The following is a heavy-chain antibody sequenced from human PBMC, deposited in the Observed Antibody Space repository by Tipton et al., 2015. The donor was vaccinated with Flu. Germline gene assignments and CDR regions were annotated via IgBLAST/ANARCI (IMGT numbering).Heavy chain of an antibody. CDR2: ISGSGGST. Sequence: SLRLSCAASGFTFSSYAMSWVRQAPGKGLEWVSAISGSGGSTYYADSVKGRFTISRDNSKNTLYLQMNSLRAEDTAVYYCAKDRNNWNDGPNYFDYWGQGTLVTVSS. CDR1: GFTFSSYA. V-gene: IGHV3-23*01. J-gene: IGHJ4*02. D-gene: IGHD1-1*01. CDR3: AKDRNNWNDGPNYFDY.